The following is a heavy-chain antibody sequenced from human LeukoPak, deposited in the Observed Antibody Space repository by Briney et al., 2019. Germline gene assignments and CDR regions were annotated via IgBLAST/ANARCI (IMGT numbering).Heavy chain of an antibody. CDR3: ARSYYDSSGYPLYYYYYYMDV. D-gene: IGHD3-22*01. V-gene: IGHV4-4*07. J-gene: IGHJ6*03. CDR2: IYTGGST. CDR1: GGSISSYY. Sequence: PSETLSLTCTVSGGSISSYYWSWIRQPAGKGLEWIGRIYTGGSTNYNPSLKSRVTMSVDTSKNQFSLKLSSVTAADTAVYCCARSYYDSSGYPLYYYYYYMDVWGKGTTVTISS.